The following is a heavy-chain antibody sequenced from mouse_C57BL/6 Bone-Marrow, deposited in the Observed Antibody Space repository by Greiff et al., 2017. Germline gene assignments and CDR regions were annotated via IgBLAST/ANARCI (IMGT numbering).Heavy chain of an antibody. V-gene: IGHV1-50*01. CDR1: GYTFTSYW. Sequence: QVHVKQPGAELVKPGASVKLSCKASGYTFTSYWMQWVKQRPGQGLEWIGEIDPSDSYTNYNQKFKGKATLTVDTSSSTAYMQLSSLTSEDSAVYYCAYGNYVGFAYWGQGTLVTVSA. CDR3: AYGNYVGFAY. D-gene: IGHD2-1*01. J-gene: IGHJ3*01. CDR2: IDPSDSYT.